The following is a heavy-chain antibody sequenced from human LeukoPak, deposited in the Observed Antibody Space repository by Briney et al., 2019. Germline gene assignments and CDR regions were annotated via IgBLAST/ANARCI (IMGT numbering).Heavy chain of an antibody. CDR1: GYTFTSYG. D-gene: IGHD3-10*01. V-gene: IGHV1-18*01. Sequence: ASVKVSCKASGYTFTSYGISWVRQAPGQGLEWMGRISAYNGNTNYAQKLQGRVTMTTDTSTSTAYMELRSLRSDDTAVYYCARDLTMVRGPFYGMDVWGQGTTVTVSS. J-gene: IGHJ6*02. CDR3: ARDLTMVRGPFYGMDV. CDR2: ISAYNGNT.